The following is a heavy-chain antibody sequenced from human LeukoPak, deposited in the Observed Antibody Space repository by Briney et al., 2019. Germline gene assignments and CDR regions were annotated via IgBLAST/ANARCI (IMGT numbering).Heavy chain of an antibody. D-gene: IGHD3-10*01. CDR3: ARAIPYGSGSYYQDY. V-gene: IGHV4-34*01. CDR2: INPTRNT. CDR1: GESFSGYY. J-gene: IGHJ4*02. Sequence: ETLSLTCAVYGESFSGYYWTWIRQSPGKRLEWIGEINPTRNTNSSPSLKSRVTLSVDTPKNQVSLILASVTAADTAVYFCARAIPYGSGSYYQDYWGQGTLVTVSS.